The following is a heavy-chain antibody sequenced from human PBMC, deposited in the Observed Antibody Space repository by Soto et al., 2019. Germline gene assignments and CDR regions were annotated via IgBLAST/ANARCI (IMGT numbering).Heavy chain of an antibody. CDR2: INHSGST. CDR1: GGSFSGYY. CDR3: ARVSGMEAAVNYNWFDP. Sequence: SETLSLTCAVYGGSFSGYYWSWIRQPPGKGLEWIGEINHSGSTNYNPSLKSRVTISVDTSKNQFSLKLSSVTAADTAVYYCARVSGMEAAVNYNWFDPWGQGTLVTVSS. D-gene: IGHD6-13*01. J-gene: IGHJ5*02. V-gene: IGHV4-34*01.